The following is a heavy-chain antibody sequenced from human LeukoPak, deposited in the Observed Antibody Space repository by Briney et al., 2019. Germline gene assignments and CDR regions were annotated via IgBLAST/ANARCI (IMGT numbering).Heavy chain of an antibody. D-gene: IGHD3-22*01. CDR1: GFTFSSYS. CDR3: ASYYDSSGSAFDY. Sequence: PGGSLRLSCAASGFTFSSYSMNWVRQAPGKGLEWVSSISSSSSYIYYADSVKGRFTISRDNAKNSLYLQMNSLRAEDTAVYYCASYYDSSGSAFDYWGQGTLVTVSS. CDR2: ISSSSSYI. V-gene: IGHV3-21*01. J-gene: IGHJ4*02.